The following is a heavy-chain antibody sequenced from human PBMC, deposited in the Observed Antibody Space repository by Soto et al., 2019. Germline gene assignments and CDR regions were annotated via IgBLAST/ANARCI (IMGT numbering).Heavy chain of an antibody. Sequence: GGSLRLSCAASGFTFSNAWMNWVRQAPGKGLEWVGRIKSKTDGGTTDYAAPVKGRFTISRDDSKNTLYLQMNSLKTEDTAVYYCTTFTSITIFGVVIKSDYWGQGTLVTVSS. V-gene: IGHV3-15*07. J-gene: IGHJ4*02. CDR3: TTFTSITIFGVVIKSDY. CDR2: IKSKTDGGTT. D-gene: IGHD3-3*01. CDR1: GFTFSNAW.